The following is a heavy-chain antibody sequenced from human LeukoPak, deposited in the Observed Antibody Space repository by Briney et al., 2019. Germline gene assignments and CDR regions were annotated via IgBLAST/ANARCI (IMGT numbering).Heavy chain of an antibody. Sequence: SETLSLTCTVSGGSISSYYWIWIRQPPGKGMEWIGYIYYSGSTNYNPSLKSRVTISVDTSKNQFSLKLSSVTAADTAVYYCASRDGYFDYWGQGTLVTVSS. V-gene: IGHV4-59*01. CDR1: GGSISSYY. CDR2: IYYSGST. D-gene: IGHD5-24*01. J-gene: IGHJ4*02. CDR3: ASRDGYFDY.